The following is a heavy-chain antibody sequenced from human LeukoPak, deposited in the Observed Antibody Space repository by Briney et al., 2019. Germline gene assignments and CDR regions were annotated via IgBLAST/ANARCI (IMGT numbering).Heavy chain of an antibody. CDR3: ARMWAVADPFLDL. CDR2: LNWNGGSS. Sequence: PGGSLRLYCAASGFTFDDYGMSWVRQAPGKGLEWVSLLNWNGGSSGYADSVKGRFTISRDNATDSMYLQMNSLRAEDTALYYCARMWAVADPFLDLWGQGTLVTVSS. CDR1: GFTFDDYG. J-gene: IGHJ4*02. D-gene: IGHD6-19*01. V-gene: IGHV3-20*04.